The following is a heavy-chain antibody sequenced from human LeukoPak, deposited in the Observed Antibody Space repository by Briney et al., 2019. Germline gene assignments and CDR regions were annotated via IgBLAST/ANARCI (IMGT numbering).Heavy chain of an antibody. J-gene: IGHJ4*02. V-gene: IGHV4-4*07. CDR3: ARGPTRSRTVTTLRY. CDR1: GGSISSYY. CDR2: IYTSGST. Sequence: SETLSLTCTVSGGSISSYYWSWIRQPAGKGLEWIGRIYTSGSTNYNPSLKSRVTMSVDTSKNQFSLKLSSVTAADTAVYYCARGPTRSRTVTTLRYWGQGTLVTVSS. D-gene: IGHD4-17*01.